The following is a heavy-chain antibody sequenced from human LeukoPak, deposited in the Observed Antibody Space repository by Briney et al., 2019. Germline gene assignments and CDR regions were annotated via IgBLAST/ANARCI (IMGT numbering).Heavy chain of an antibody. CDR1: GFSFSTYG. CDR3: VGDTPPGGDFYLDY. V-gene: IGHV3-33*01. CDR2: IWNAGTNT. Sequence: GGSLRLSCAASGFSFSTYGMHWVRQAPGKGLEWVALIWNAGTNTYYADSVKGRFTISRDNSKITLYLQMNSLRAEDTAAYYCVGDTPPGGDFYLDYWGQGTLVIVSS. D-gene: IGHD3-16*01. J-gene: IGHJ4*02.